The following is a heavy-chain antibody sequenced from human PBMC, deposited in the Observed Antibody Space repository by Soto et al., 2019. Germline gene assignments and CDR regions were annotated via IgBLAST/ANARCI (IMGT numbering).Heavy chain of an antibody. J-gene: IGHJ4*02. CDR1: GYSISSGYY. Sequence: SETLSLTCAVSGYSISSGYYWGWIRQPPGKGLEWIGSIYHSGSTYYNPSLKSRVTISVDTSKNQFSLKLSSVTAADTAVYYCARSGYSCGYVIFDYWGQGTLVTVSS. CDR3: ARSGYSCGYVIFDY. V-gene: IGHV4-38-2*01. D-gene: IGHD5-18*01. CDR2: IYHSGST.